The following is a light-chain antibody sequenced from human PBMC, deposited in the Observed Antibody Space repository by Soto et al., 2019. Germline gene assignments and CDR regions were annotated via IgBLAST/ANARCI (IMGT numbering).Light chain of an antibody. Sequence: QSVLTQPRSVSASPGQSVTISCTGTSSDVGGYNHVTWYQQHPGKAPKFMIYEVSKRPSGVPDRFSGSKSGNTASLTISGLQAEDEGDYYCCSYAGSYSLVFGGGTKLTVL. J-gene: IGLJ3*02. V-gene: IGLV2-11*01. CDR2: EVS. CDR3: CSYAGSYSLV. CDR1: SSDVGGYNH.